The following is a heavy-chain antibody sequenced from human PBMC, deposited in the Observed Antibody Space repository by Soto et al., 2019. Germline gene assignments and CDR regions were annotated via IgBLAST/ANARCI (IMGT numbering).Heavy chain of an antibody. J-gene: IGHJ6*03. CDR2: IKQDGSEK. Sequence: EVQLVESGGGLVQPGGSLRLSCAASGFTFSSYWMSWVRQAPGKGLEWVANIKQDGSEKYYVDSVKGRFTISRDNAKNSLYLQLNSLRAEDTAVYYCAVYDFWSGYRNYYYCYMDVWGKGTTVTVSS. D-gene: IGHD3-3*01. V-gene: IGHV3-7*01. CDR1: GFTFSSYW. CDR3: AVYDFWSGYRNYYYCYMDV.